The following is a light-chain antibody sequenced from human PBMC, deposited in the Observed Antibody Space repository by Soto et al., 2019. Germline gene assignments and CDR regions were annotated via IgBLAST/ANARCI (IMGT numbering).Light chain of an antibody. CDR3: QQYGTSPPT. J-gene: IGKJ2*01. Sequence: EIVLTQSPGTLSLSPGERATLSCRASQSVSSSYLAWYQHKPGQAHRLLMYGASRRATGLPDRFSGSGSGTDLTLTISRLEHEDFAMYYCQQYGTSPPTFGQGTKLEIK. CDR2: GAS. CDR1: QSVSSSY. V-gene: IGKV3-20*01.